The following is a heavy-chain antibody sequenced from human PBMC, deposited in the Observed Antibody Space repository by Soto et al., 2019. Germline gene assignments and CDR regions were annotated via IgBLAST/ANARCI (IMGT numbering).Heavy chain of an antibody. CDR1: GFTFDDYA. V-gene: IGHV3-9*01. CDR2: ISWNSGSI. Sequence: LRLSCADSGFTFDDYAMHWVRQATGKRLEWVSGISWNSGSIGYADSVKGRITISRDNAKNSLYLQMNSLRAEDTALYYCAKDSGPGIAVAGAPTLTYYYYMDVWGKGTTVNVSS. D-gene: IGHD6-19*01. CDR3: AKDSGPGIAVAGAPTLTYYYYMDV. J-gene: IGHJ6*03.